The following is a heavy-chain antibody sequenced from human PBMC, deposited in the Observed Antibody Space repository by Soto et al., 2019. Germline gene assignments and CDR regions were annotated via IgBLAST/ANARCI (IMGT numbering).Heavy chain of an antibody. CDR3: ARAPDYYGSGSYYSGGYYYGMDV. V-gene: IGHV3-21*01. J-gene: IGHJ6*02. CDR2: ISSSSSYI. Sequence: PGGSLRLSCAASGFTFSSYSMNWVRQAPGKGLEWVSSISSSSSYIYYADSVKGRFTISRDNAKNSLYLQMNSLRAEDTAVYYCARAPDYYGSGSYYSGGYYYGMDVWGQGTTVTVSS. CDR1: GFTFSSYS. D-gene: IGHD3-10*01.